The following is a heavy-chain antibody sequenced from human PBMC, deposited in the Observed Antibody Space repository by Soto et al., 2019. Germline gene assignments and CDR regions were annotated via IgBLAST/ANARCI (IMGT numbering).Heavy chain of an antibody. J-gene: IGHJ4*02. CDR3: AHRVLRTVFGLVTTTAIYFDF. CDR2: IYWDDDK. D-gene: IGHD3-3*01. V-gene: IGHV2-5*02. Sequence: QITLNESGPTPVKPRQTLTLTCTFSGFSLTTSGVGVGWIRQSPGKAPEWLALIYWDDDKRYSPSLKSRLTITKDTSNNQGVLTMADLDPADTATYYCAHRVLRTVFGLVTTTAIYFDFWGQGTPVAVSS. CDR1: GFSLTTSGVG.